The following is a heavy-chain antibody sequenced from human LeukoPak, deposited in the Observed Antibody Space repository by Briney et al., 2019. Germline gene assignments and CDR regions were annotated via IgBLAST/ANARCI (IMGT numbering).Heavy chain of an antibody. D-gene: IGHD6-13*01. CDR3: ARVGQVAVAGEDYYYGMDV. V-gene: IGHV3-33*01. Sequence: GGSLRLSCAASGFTFSSYGMHWVRQAPGKGLEWVAVIWYDGSNKYYADSVKGRFTISRDNSKNTLYLQMNSLRAEDTAVYYCARVGQVAVAGEDYYYGMDVWGQGTTVTVSS. CDR2: IWYDGSNK. CDR1: GFTFSSYG. J-gene: IGHJ6*02.